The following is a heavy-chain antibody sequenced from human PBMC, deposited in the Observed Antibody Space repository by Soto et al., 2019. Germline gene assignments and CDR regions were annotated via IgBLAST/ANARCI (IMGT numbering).Heavy chain of an antibody. CDR3: AHTNITKSFDC. Sequence: QITLKESGPTLVKPTQTLTLTCTFSGFSLSTSGVGVGWIRQPPGKALEWLALIYWDDDERYSPSLKSRLTITKDTSKNQVVLTMTNMYPVDIATYYCAHTNITKSFDCWGQGTLVTVSS. V-gene: IGHV2-5*02. J-gene: IGHJ4*02. CDR1: GFSLSTSGVG. D-gene: IGHD3-3*01. CDR2: IYWDDDE.